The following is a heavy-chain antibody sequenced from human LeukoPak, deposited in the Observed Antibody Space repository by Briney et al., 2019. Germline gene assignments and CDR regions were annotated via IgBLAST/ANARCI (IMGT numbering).Heavy chain of an antibody. Sequence: GGSLRLSCAASGLTVSSNYMSWVRQAPGKGLEWVSVIYVDGSTYYADSVKGRFTISRDNSKNTLYLQMNSQRADDTAVYYCARDVSHRHLDYWGQGTLVTVSS. CDR1: GLTVSSNY. V-gene: IGHV3-66*01. CDR2: IYVDGST. D-gene: IGHD2/OR15-2a*01. CDR3: ARDVSHRHLDY. J-gene: IGHJ4*02.